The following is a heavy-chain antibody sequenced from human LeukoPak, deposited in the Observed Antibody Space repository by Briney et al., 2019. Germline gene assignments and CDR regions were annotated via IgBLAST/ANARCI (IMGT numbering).Heavy chain of an antibody. Sequence: PETLSLTCIVSGGSISSYYWSWIRQPPGKGLEWIGYIYYSGSTNYSPSLKSRLTISVDTSKNQFSLKLSSVTAADTAVYYCARTYGSSGLGYFDLWGRGTLVPVSS. D-gene: IGHD6-13*01. CDR1: GGSISSYY. CDR2: IYYSGST. CDR3: ARTYGSSGLGYFDL. J-gene: IGHJ2*01. V-gene: IGHV4-59*01.